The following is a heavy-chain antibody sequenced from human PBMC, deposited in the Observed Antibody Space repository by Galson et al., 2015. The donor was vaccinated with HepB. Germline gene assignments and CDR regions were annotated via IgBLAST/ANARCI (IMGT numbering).Heavy chain of an antibody. J-gene: IGHJ4*02. D-gene: IGHD6-13*01. CDR2: ISAYNGNT. CDR3: ARDPRIATTGQLYYFDY. Sequence: SVKVSCKASGYNFINNGISWVRQAPGQGLEWMGWISAYNGNTDYAQKFQGRVTMTTDTPTSTAYMELRSLRSDDTAVYYCARDPRIATTGQLYYFDYWGQGTLVTVSA. CDR1: GYNFINNG. V-gene: IGHV1-18*01.